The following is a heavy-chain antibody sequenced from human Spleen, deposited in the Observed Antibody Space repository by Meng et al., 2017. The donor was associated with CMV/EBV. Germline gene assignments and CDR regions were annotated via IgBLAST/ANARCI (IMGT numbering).Heavy chain of an antibody. CDR2: IRYDGSNE. J-gene: IGHJ3*02. Sequence: GESLKISCAASGFIFSSYGMHWVRQAPGKGLEWVSFIRYDGSNEYYGDSVKGRFTVSRDNSKNMVYLQMNTLRAEDTAVYYCAKDVSGPGLDAFDIWGQGTMVTVSS. V-gene: IGHV3-30*02. CDR3: AKDVSGPGLDAFDI. CDR1: GFIFSSYG. D-gene: IGHD3-3*01.